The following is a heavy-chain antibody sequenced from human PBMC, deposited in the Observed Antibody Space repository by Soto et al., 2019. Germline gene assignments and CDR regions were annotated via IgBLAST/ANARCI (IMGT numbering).Heavy chain of an antibody. CDR3: ARDRRYSSSFGLYYYYGMDV. CDR1: GGSISSYY. CDR2: IYYSGST. V-gene: IGHV4-59*01. J-gene: IGHJ6*02. Sequence: SETLSLTCTVSGGSISSYYWSWIRQPPGKGLEWIGYIYYSGSTNYNPSLKSRVTISVDTSKNQFSLKLSSVTAADTAVYYCARDRRYSSSFGLYYYYGMDVWGQGTTVTVSS. D-gene: IGHD6-13*01.